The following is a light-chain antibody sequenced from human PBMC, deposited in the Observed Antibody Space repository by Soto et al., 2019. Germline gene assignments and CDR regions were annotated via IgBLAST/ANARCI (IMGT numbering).Light chain of an antibody. Sequence: EIVLTQSASTLSLSPGQRATLSCGASQSVSSYLAWYQQKPGQAPRLLIYDASNRATGIPARFSGSGSGTDFTLTISGLEPEDFAVYYCQQRSVWPITFGQGTRLEIK. J-gene: IGKJ5*01. CDR2: DAS. V-gene: IGKV3-11*01. CDR3: QQRSVWPIT. CDR1: QSVSSY.